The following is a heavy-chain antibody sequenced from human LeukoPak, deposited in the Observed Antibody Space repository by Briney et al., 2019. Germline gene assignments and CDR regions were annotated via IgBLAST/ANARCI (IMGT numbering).Heavy chain of an antibody. CDR3: AREQDGYDFWSGYHKQNWFDP. V-gene: IGHV3-23*01. CDR1: GFTFSSYA. CDR2: ISGSGGST. Sequence: GGSLRLSCAASGFTFSSYAMSWVRQAPGKGLEWVSAISGSGGSTYYADSVKGRFTISRDNAKNSLYLQMNSLRAEDTAVYYCAREQDGYDFWSGYHKQNWFDPWGQGTLVTVSS. D-gene: IGHD3-3*01. J-gene: IGHJ5*02.